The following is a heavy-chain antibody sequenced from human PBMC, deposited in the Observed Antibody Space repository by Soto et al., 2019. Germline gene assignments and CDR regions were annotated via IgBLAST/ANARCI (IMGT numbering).Heavy chain of an antibody. V-gene: IGHV3-21*01. CDR1: GFNFSTYT. D-gene: IGHD2-2*01. Sequence: PGGSLRLSCAASGFNFSTYTMNWVRQAPGKGLEWVSSITIRSTYIYYADSVKGRFTISRDNAKNSLYLQMSGLRAEDTAVYYCARHWSSFDYWGQGTLVTVSS. CDR2: ITIRSTYI. J-gene: IGHJ4*01. CDR3: ARHWSSFDY.